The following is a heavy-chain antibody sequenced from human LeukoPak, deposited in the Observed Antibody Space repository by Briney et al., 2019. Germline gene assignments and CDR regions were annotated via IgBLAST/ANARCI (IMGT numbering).Heavy chain of an antibody. Sequence: PSETLSLTCAVYGGSFSGYYWSWIRQPPGKGLEWIGEINHSGSTNYNPSLKSRVTISVDTAKNQFSLKLSSVTAADTAVYYCARGRYYYDSSGYYWPYYYYGMDVWGQGTTVTVSS. D-gene: IGHD3-22*01. CDR1: GGSFSGYY. J-gene: IGHJ6*02. CDR3: ARGRYYYDSSGYYWPYYYYGMDV. V-gene: IGHV4-34*01. CDR2: INHSGST.